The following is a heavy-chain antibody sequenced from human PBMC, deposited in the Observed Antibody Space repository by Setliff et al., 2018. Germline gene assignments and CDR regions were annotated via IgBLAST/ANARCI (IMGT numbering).Heavy chain of an antibody. CDR2: DRGYYK. J-gene: IGHJ4*02. CDR3: AREGLTGPVVISVAYYFDS. V-gene: IGHV3-30*19. Sequence: PGESLKISCKTSGFTFNDYGIQWVRQAPGKGLEWVASDRGYYKYYADSVRGRLTVSRDESKNTVFLEMNSLRVDDTATYYCAREGLTGPVVISVAYYFDSWGQGTVVTVS. CDR1: GFTFNDYG. D-gene: IGHD2-21*01.